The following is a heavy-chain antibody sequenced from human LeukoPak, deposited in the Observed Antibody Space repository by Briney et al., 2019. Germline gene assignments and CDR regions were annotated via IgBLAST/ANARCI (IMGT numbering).Heavy chain of an antibody. D-gene: IGHD3-16*01. CDR1: GGSISSGGYS. CDR3: ARAGRPPMISKSRSSSAFDI. V-gene: IGHV4-30-2*01. Sequence: DPSQTLSLTCAVSGGSISSGGYSWSWIRQPPGKGLEWIGYIYHSGSTYYNPSLKSRVTISVDRSKNQFSLKLSSVTAADTAVYYCARAGRPPMISKSRSSSAFDIWGQGTMVTVSS. J-gene: IGHJ3*02. CDR2: IYHSGST.